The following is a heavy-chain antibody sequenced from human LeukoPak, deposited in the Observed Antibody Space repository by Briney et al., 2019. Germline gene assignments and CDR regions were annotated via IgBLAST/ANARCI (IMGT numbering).Heavy chain of an antibody. Sequence: SETLSLTCAVYGGSFSGYYWSWIRQPPGKGLEWIGEINHSGSTNYNPSLKSRVTISVDTSKNQFSLKLSSVTAADTAVYYCARGRGYYDSSGYYYYYHGMDVWGQGTTVTVSS. CDR2: INHSGST. V-gene: IGHV4-34*01. CDR1: GGSFSGYY. CDR3: ARGRGYYDSSGYYYYYHGMDV. J-gene: IGHJ6*02. D-gene: IGHD3-22*01.